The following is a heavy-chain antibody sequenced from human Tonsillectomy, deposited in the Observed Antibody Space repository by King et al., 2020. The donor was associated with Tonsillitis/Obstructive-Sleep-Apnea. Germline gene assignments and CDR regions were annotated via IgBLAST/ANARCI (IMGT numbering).Heavy chain of an antibody. CDR2: IKEDGSET. CDR3: ARVLDYYDSSGYRAFDI. Sequence: VQLVESGGGLVQPGGSLRLSCAASGFTFSNFWMSWVRQAPGKGLEWVTNIKEDGSETYYVDSVKGRFTISRNNAKNSLYLQMNSLRAEDTAVYYCARVLDYYDSSGYRAFDIWGQGTLVTVSS. D-gene: IGHD3-22*01. J-gene: IGHJ3*02. CDR1: GFTFSNFW. V-gene: IGHV3-7*03.